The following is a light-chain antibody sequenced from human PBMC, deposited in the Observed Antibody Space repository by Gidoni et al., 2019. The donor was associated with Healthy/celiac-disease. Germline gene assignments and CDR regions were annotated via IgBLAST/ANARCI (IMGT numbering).Light chain of an antibody. V-gene: IGLV1-44*01. CDR3: AAWDDSLNGPV. Sequence: QSVLTQQPSASVPPGQRVTISCSGSCSNIGSNTVNWYQQLPGTAPKLLIYSKNQRPSGVPDRFSGSKSGTSASLAISGLQSEDEADYYCAAWDDSLNGPVFGGGTKLSVL. J-gene: IGLJ2*01. CDR1: CSNIGSNT. CDR2: SKN.